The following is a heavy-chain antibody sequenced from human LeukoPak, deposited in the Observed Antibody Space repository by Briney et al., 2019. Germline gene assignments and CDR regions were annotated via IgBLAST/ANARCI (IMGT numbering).Heavy chain of an antibody. Sequence: PGRSLRLSCAASGFTFSSYAMSWVRQAPGKGREWVSAISGSGGSTYYADSVKGRFTIARDNSKNTLYLQMNSLRAEDTAVYYCAKDRRPYSSSSPFDYWGQGTLVTVSS. D-gene: IGHD6-6*01. CDR2: ISGSGGST. J-gene: IGHJ4*02. CDR1: GFTFSSYA. V-gene: IGHV3-23*01. CDR3: AKDRRPYSSSSPFDY.